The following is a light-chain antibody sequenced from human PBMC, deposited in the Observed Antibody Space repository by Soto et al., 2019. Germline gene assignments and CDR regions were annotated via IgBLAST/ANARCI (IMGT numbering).Light chain of an antibody. CDR2: DAS. J-gene: IGKJ1*01. V-gene: IGKV1-5*01. CDR1: HSISRS. CDR3: QLYNTYPRT. Sequence: DIQMTQSPSALSASVGDRVTITCRASHSISRSLAWYQQKPGKAPKLLIYDASSLESGVPSKFSGSGSGTEFTLAISSLQPDDFATYYCQLYNTYPRTFGQGTKVDIK.